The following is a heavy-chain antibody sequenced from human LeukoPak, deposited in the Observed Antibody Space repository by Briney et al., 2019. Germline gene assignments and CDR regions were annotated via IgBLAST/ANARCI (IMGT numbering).Heavy chain of an antibody. J-gene: IGHJ4*02. D-gene: IGHD3-9*01. CDR1: GGTFSSYA. CDR2: IIPIFGTA. CDR3: AVPLRYFDWGYPFDY. V-gene: IGHV1-69*13. Sequence: SVKVSCKASGGTFSSYAISWVRQAPGQGLEWMGGIIPIFGTANYGQKFQGRVTITADESTSTAYMELSSLRSEDTAVYYCAVPLRYFDWGYPFDYWGQGTLVTVSS.